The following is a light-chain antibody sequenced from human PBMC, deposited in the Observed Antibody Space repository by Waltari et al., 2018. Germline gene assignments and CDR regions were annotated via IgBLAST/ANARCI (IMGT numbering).Light chain of an antibody. V-gene: IGLV1-40*01. CDR1: SSNIGAGYD. Sequence: QSVLTQPPSVSGAPGQSVTISCTGSSSNIGAGYDVHWYQQIPGSAPKVLIYRDDNRSSGVPGRFSGSKSGTSASLSVTGLHVEDEADYFCQSYDRDLNAVLFGGGTKLTVL. J-gene: IGLJ2*01. CDR3: QSYDRDLNAVL. CDR2: RDD.